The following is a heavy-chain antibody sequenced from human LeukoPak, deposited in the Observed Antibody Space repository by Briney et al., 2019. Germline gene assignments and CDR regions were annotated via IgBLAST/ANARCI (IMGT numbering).Heavy chain of an antibody. D-gene: IGHD2-2*02. Sequence: PSVNVSCKASGYSYTGYYMHWVRPVPGQGLEWMGWINPNSGGTNYAQKFQRRVTMTRDTSISTAYMELSRLRSDDTAVYYCAREGDLYCSSTSCYNNYYYYGMDVWGQGTTVTVSS. J-gene: IGHJ6*02. CDR1: GYSYTGYY. V-gene: IGHV1-2*02. CDR3: AREGDLYCSSTSCYNNYYYYGMDV. CDR2: INPNSGGT.